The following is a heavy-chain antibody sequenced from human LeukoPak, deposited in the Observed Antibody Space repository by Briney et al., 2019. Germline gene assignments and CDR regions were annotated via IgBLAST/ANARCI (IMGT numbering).Heavy chain of an antibody. Sequence: GASVKVSCKASGGTFSSYAISWVRQAPGPGLEWMGGIIPIFGTANYAQKFQGRVTITTDESTSTAYMELSSLRSEDTAVYYCARSPYSDYYYYYMDVWGKGTTVTVSS. CDR3: ARSPYSDYYYYYMDV. CDR2: IIPIFGTA. V-gene: IGHV1-69*05. CDR1: GGTFSSYA. J-gene: IGHJ6*03. D-gene: IGHD2-21*01.